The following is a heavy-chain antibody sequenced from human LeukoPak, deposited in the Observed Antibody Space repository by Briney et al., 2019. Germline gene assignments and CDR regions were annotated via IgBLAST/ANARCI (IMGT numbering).Heavy chain of an antibody. V-gene: IGHV3-7*01. CDR2: TNQDGSNN. J-gene: IGHJ4*02. Sequence: ESLRLSCAASGFTFRNLWMSWVRQAPGKGLEWVAHTNQDGSNNYYVDSVGGRFTISRDNAKNSLYLQMNSLRAEDTAVYYCAKYLTRAFDYWGQGTLVTVSS. D-gene: IGHD2/OR15-2a*01. CDR3: AKYLTRAFDY. CDR1: GFTFRNLW.